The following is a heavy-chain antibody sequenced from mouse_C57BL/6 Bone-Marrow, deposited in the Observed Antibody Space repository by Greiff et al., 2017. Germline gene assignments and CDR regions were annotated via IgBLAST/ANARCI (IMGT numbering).Heavy chain of an antibody. CDR3: ARERGLLRYFDY. CDR2: IKPNSGST. V-gene: IGHV1-64*01. Sequence: QVQLQQPGAELVKPGASVKLSCKASGYTFTSYWMHWVKQRPGQGLEWIGMIKPNSGSTNYNEKFKNKATLTVDKSSSTAYLQLSRLTSEDSAVYYCARERGLLRYFDYWGQGTTLTVSS. CDR1: GYTFTSYW. D-gene: IGHD2-3*01. J-gene: IGHJ2*01.